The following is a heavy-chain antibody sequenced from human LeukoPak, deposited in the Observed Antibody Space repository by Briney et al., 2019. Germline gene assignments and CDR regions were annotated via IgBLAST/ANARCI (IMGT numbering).Heavy chain of an antibody. Sequence: SETLSLTCAVYGGSFSGYYWSWIRRPPGKGLEWIGEINHSGSTNYNPSLKSRVTISVDTSKNQFSLKLSSVTAADTAVYYCARGRYSSSWYYFDYWGQGTLVTVSS. D-gene: IGHD6-13*01. CDR1: GGSFSGYY. CDR3: ARGRYSSSWYYFDY. J-gene: IGHJ4*02. V-gene: IGHV4-34*01. CDR2: INHSGST.